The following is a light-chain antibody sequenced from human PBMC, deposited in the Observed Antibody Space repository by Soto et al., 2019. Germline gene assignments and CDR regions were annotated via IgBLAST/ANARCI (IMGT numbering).Light chain of an antibody. J-gene: IGLJ2*01. CDR3: QVWDTTTGVV. CDR2: RDR. Sequence: SYELTQALSESVALGQTATISCGGNNIGYKSVYWYQQRPGQAPVVVISRDRRRPSGIPERFSGSNSGNTATLTISRAQAGDEADYYCQVWDTTTGVVFGGGTQLTVL. V-gene: IGLV3-9*01. CDR1: NIGYKS.